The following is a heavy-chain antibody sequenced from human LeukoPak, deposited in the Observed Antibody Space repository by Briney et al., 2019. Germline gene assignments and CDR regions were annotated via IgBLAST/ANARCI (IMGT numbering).Heavy chain of an antibody. V-gene: IGHV3-9*01. CDR1: GFTFDDYA. J-gene: IGHJ4*02. CDR2: IAWNSGSV. D-gene: IGHD3-10*01. CDR3: AKGTTYYYGSTDY. Sequence: GRSLRLSCAASGFTFDDYAMHWVRQAPGKGLEWVSGIAWNSGSVVYADSVKGRFTISRDNAKNSLYLQMNSLRADDTALYYCAKGTTYYYGSTDYWGQGTLVTVSS.